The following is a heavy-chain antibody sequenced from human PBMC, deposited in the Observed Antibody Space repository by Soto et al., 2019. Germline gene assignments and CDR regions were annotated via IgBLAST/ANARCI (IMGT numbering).Heavy chain of an antibody. Sequence: ASVKVSCKASGYTLTRYYMHWVRQAPGQGLEWMGIIDPSGGSTSYAQKFQGRVTMTRDTSTSTVYMELSSLRSEDTAVYYCARTEQWLVPPFDYWGQGTLVTVSS. V-gene: IGHV1-46*01. CDR3: ARTEQWLVPPFDY. D-gene: IGHD6-19*01. CDR1: GYTLTRYY. CDR2: IDPSGGST. J-gene: IGHJ4*02.